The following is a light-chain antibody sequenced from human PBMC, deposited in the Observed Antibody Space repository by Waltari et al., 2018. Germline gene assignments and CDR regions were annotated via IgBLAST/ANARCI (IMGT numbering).Light chain of an antibody. CDR3: QQYGSFYT. CDR1: QSVSSSY. Sequence: EIVLTQSPGTLSLSPGERATLSCRASQSVSSSYLAGYQQKPGQTPRLLIYGASSRATGIPDRFSGSGSGTDFTLTISRLEPEDFAVYYCQQYGSFYTFGQGTKLEIK. J-gene: IGKJ2*01. CDR2: GAS. V-gene: IGKV3-20*01.